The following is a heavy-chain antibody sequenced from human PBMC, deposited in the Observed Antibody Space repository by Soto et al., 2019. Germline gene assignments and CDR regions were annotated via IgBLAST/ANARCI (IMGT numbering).Heavy chain of an antibody. CDR1: GGSISSGGYY. CDR3: ARGMTVSYWYYFDY. CDR2: IYYSGST. D-gene: IGHD2-8*02. V-gene: IGHV4-31*03. J-gene: IGHJ4*02. Sequence: QVQLQESGPGLVKPSQTLSLTCTVSGGSISSGGYYWSWIRQHPGKGLEWIGYIYYSGSTYYNPSLKSRVTISVDTSKNQFSPKLSSVTAADTAVYYCARGMTVSYWYYFDYWGQGTLVTVSS.